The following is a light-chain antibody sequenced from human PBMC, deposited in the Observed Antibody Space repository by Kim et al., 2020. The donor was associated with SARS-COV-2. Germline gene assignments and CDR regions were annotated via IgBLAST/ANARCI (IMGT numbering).Light chain of an antibody. CDR3: GTWDGSLSAGV. Sequence: GQKVTISCSGSSSNIGNNYVSWYRQLPGTAPKLLIYDNNRRPSGIPDRFSGSKSGTSATLGITGLQTGDEADYYCGTWDGSLSAGVFGGGTQLTVL. CDR1: SSNIGNNY. CDR2: DNN. J-gene: IGLJ3*02. V-gene: IGLV1-51*01.